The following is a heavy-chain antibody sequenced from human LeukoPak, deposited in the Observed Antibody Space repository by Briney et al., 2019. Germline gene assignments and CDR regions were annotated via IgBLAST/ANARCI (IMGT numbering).Heavy chain of an antibody. CDR2: IYTSGST. Sequence: PSETLSLTCTVSGGSISSGSYYWSWIRQPAGKGLEWIGRIYTSGSTNYNPSLKSRVTISVDTSKNQFSLKLSSVTAADTAVYYCASARSSWFSYWGQGTLVTVSS. D-gene: IGHD6-13*01. CDR1: GGSISSGSYY. J-gene: IGHJ4*02. CDR3: ASARSSWFSY. V-gene: IGHV4-61*02.